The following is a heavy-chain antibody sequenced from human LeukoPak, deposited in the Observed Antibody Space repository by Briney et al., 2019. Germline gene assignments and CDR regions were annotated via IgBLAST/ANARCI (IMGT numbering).Heavy chain of an antibody. Sequence: GGSLRLSCAASAFTCSSNAMHWVRQAPGEGLEWVAVVSYDGGSAYYTDPVKGRFTISRDNSKNTLYLQMNSLRAEDTAVYYCAQQVEETEEVIHHWGQGTLVTVSS. J-gene: IGHJ5*02. CDR3: AQQVEETEEVIHH. V-gene: IGHV3-30-3*01. D-gene: IGHD3-10*01. CDR1: AFTCSSNA. CDR2: VSYDGGSA.